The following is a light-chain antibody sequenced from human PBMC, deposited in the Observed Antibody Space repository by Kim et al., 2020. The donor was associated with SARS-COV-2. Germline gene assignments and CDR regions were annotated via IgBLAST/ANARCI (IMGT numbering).Light chain of an antibody. CDR1: RSVFYSSNNKNY. CDR3: QQYYVTPPIT. V-gene: IGKV4-1*01. Sequence: DVVMTQSPDSLAVSLGERATINCKSSRSVFYSSNNKNYLAWYQHKPGQSPKLLFSWASVRESGVPDRFSGSGSETDFTLTISSMQTEDVAVYYCQQYYVTPPITFGQGTRLEIK. CDR2: WAS. J-gene: IGKJ5*01.